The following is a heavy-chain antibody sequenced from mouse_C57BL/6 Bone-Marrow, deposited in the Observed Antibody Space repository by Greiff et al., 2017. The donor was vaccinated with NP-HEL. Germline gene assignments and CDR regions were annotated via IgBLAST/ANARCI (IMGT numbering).Heavy chain of an antibody. D-gene: IGHD1-1*01. Sequence: EVKLMESGGGLVQPGGSLKLSCAASGFTFSDYYMYWVRQTPEKRLEWVAYISNGGGSTYYPDTVKGRFTISRDNAKNTLYLRMSRLKSEDTAMYYCARQLTTVAMDYWGQGTSVTVSS. CDR1: GFTFSDYY. J-gene: IGHJ4*01. V-gene: IGHV5-12*01. CDR3: ARQLTTVAMDY. CDR2: ISNGGGST.